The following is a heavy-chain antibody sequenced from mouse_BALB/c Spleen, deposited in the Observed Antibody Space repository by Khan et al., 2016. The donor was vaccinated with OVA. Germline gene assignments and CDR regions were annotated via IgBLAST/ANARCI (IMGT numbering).Heavy chain of an antibody. J-gene: IGHJ3*01. CDR3: SRAGCDSVGF. Sequence: VQLKQSGPELVKPGASVKISCKASGYTFTAYNMDWVRQSQGESLEWIGYIFLNTGGSGYNQKFKPKATLTVDSSSSTTYMDLRNLTSDDSAVYYRSRAGCDSVGFWDQGTLVTAS. V-gene: IGHV1S29*02. CDR2: IFLNTGGS. CDR1: GYTFTAYN. D-gene: IGHD1-2*01.